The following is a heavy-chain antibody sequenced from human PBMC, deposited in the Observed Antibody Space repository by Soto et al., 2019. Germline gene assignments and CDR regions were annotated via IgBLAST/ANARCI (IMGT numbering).Heavy chain of an antibody. CDR1: GYTFTGYY. V-gene: IGHV1-2*04. CDR3: ARGARYSSSWPYYYYGMDV. CDR2: INPNSGGT. Sequence: QVQLVQSGAEVKKPGASVKVSCKASGYTFTGYYMHWVRQAPGQGLEWMGWINPNSGGTNYAQKFQGWVTMTRDTSISTAYMELSRLRSDDMAVYYCARGARYSSSWPYYYYGMDVWGQGTTVTVSS. D-gene: IGHD6-6*01. J-gene: IGHJ6*02.